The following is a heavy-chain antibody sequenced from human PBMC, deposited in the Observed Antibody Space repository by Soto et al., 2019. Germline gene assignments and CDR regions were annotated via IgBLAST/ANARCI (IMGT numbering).Heavy chain of an antibody. CDR3: ARDPYGDNWGLDY. CDR2: IWYDGSLK. D-gene: IGHD2-21*01. CDR1: GFTFSTYG. J-gene: IGHJ4*02. Sequence: QVQLVESGGGVVQPGRSLRLSCAASGFTFSTYGMHWVRQAPGKGLEWVALIWYDGSLKYYPDSVKGRFTISRDNCKNTLYLQMNSLRVEDTAVYYCARDPYGDNWGLDYWGQGTRVTVPS. V-gene: IGHV3-33*01.